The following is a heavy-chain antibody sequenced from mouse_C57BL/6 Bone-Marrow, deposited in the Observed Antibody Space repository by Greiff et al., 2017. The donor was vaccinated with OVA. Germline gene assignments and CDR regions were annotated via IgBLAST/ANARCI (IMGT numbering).Heavy chain of an antibody. Sequence: VKLMESGPGLVAPSQSLSITCTVSGFSLTSSAISWVRQPPGKGLEWLGVIWTGGGTNYTSALKSRLSISKDNSKSKVFLKMNSLQTDDTARYYCARAYYYGSPWFAYWGQGTLVTVSA. V-gene: IGHV2-9-1*01. CDR3: ARAYYYGSPWFAY. CDR1: GFSLTSSA. D-gene: IGHD1-1*01. CDR2: IWTGGGT. J-gene: IGHJ3*01.